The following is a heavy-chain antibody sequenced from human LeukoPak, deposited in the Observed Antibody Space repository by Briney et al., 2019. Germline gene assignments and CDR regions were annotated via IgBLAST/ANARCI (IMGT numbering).Heavy chain of an antibody. CDR1: GGSISSSSYY. CDR2: IYYSGST. Sequence: ASETLSLTCTVSGGSISSSSYYWGWIRQPPGKGLEWIGSIYYSGSTYYNPSLKSRVTISVDTSKNQFSLKLSSVTAADTAVYYCARLNRYTAIIDYWGQGTLVTVSS. D-gene: IGHD5-18*01. J-gene: IGHJ4*02. V-gene: IGHV4-39*01. CDR3: ARLNRYTAIIDY.